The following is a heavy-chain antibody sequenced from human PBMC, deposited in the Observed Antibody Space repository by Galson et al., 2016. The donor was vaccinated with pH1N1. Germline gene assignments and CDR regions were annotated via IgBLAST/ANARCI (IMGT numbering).Heavy chain of an antibody. D-gene: IGHD3-3*01. Sequence: SLRLSCAASGFTFSNHAMHWVRQAPGKGLEYVAGISSYRGSPQYANSVKDRFIISRVNTKNTLYLQMGSLRVEDMAVYYCARSLNYDSWSGYSDYSMDVWGQGTTVTVSS. J-gene: IGHJ6*02. V-gene: IGHV3-64*01. CDR2: ISSYRGSP. CDR3: ARSLNYDSWSGYSDYSMDV. CDR1: GFTFSNHA.